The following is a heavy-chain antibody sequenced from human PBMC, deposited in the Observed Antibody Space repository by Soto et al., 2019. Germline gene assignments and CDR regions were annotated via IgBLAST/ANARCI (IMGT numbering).Heavy chain of an antibody. Sequence: QVQLQESGPGLVKPSETLSLTCTVSGGSISSYYWSWIRQPPGKGLEWIGYIYYSGSTTYNPSLKSRVTISVDTSKNQFSLKLSSVTAADTAVYYCARRSMILGGYYFDYWGQGTLVTVSS. J-gene: IGHJ4*02. V-gene: IGHV4-59*08. CDR1: GGSISSYY. CDR3: ARRSMILGGYYFDY. CDR2: IYYSGST. D-gene: IGHD3-16*01.